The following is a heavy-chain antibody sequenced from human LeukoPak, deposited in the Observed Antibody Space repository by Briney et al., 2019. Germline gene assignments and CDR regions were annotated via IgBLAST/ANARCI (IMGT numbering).Heavy chain of an antibody. CDR2: ISYDGSNK. Sequence: GRSLRLSCAASGFTFSSYGMHWVRQAPGKGLEWVAVISYDGSNKYYADSVKGRFTISRDNSKNTLYLQMNSLRAEDTAVYYCAKDTDLDYYDSSGSGYYYYGMDVWGQGTTVTVSS. V-gene: IGHV3-30*18. CDR1: GFTFSSYG. J-gene: IGHJ6*02. D-gene: IGHD3-22*01. CDR3: AKDTDLDYYDSSGSGYYYYGMDV.